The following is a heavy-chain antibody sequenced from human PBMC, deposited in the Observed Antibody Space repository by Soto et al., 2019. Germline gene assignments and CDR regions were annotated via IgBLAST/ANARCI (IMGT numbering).Heavy chain of an antibody. J-gene: IGHJ6*02. CDR1: GYTFSTYG. CDR3: VRGGILEANRPYYYYGLDV. D-gene: IGHD1-1*01. CDR2: VSPYNGNT. Sequence: GASVKVSCKVFGYTFSTYGLSWVRQAPGQGLEWMGWVSPYNGNTYYAPGLQGRATMTTDTSTNTAYMSLRSLRSDDTAIYYCVRGGILEANRPYYYYGLDVWGQGTPVTVSS. V-gene: IGHV1-18*01.